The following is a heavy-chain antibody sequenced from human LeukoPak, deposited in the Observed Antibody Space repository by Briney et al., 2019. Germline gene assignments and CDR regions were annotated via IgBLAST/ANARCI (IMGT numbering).Heavy chain of an antibody. D-gene: IGHD7-27*01. CDR3: AKAGGSNWGYYVDC. Sequence: PGGSLRLSCAASGFTFRTYAMSWVRQAPGKGLEWVSVISGSGDSTYYADSVEGGFTISRDNSKNTLYLQMNSLRVEDTAVYYCAKAGGSNWGYYVDCWGQGTLVTVSS. CDR2: ISGSGDST. J-gene: IGHJ4*02. V-gene: IGHV3-23*01. CDR1: GFTFRTYA.